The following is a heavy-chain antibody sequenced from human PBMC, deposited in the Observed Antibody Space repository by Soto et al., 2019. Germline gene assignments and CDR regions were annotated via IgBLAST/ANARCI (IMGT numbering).Heavy chain of an antibody. D-gene: IGHD3-3*01. V-gene: IGHV1-46*01. CDR3: ASLIGVDTLRDY. Sequence: QVQLVQSGAEVKKPGASVKISCKASGYSFTSYFMHWVRQAPGLGPEWMGIIDPDGGSTSYAQKFQGRVTMTTDTSTSTVYVELSSLRSEDTAVYYCASLIGVDTLRDYWGQGTLVTVSS. CDR2: IDPDGGST. CDR1: GYSFTSYF. J-gene: IGHJ4*02.